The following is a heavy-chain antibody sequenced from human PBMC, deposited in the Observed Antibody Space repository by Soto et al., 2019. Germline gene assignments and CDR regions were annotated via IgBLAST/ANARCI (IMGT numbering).Heavy chain of an antibody. Sequence: GGSLRLSCAASGFTFSNYAMSWVRQAPGKELEWVSSISSSGGSTDYADSVKGRFTITRDNSQNTLNLQMNSLRAEDTAIYFCAKNQHAMAHDYWGPGTLVTVSS. CDR1: GFTFSNYA. J-gene: IGHJ4*02. CDR2: ISSSGGST. CDR3: AKNQHAMAHDY. D-gene: IGHD2-8*01. V-gene: IGHV3-23*01.